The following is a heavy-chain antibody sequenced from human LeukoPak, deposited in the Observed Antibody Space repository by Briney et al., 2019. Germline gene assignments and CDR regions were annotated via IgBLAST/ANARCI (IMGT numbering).Heavy chain of an antibody. CDR1: ESTFSFYA. CDR3: AKGMGAHCDGGCHSRILDH. Sequence: GGSLRLSCAGSESTFSFYAMTWVRQAPGKGLEWVSGISGSGGSTHYADSVKGRFTISRDSSKSTVFLQMNSLRDDDTAVYYCAKGMGAHCDGGCHSRILDHWGQGTLVTVSS. J-gene: IGHJ4*02. D-gene: IGHD2-21*02. V-gene: IGHV3-23*01. CDR2: ISGSGGST.